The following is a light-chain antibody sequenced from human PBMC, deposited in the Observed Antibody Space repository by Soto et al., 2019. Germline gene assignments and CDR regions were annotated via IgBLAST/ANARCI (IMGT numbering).Light chain of an antibody. J-gene: IGKJ2*01. CDR1: QSVSSTY. V-gene: IGKV3-20*01. Sequence: EIVLTQSPGTLSLSPGERATLSCRASQSVSSTYFAWYQQKPGQAPRLLIYGASSRATGIPDRFSGSGSGTEFTLTISRLEPEDFSLYYCQQYGSSPYTFGQGTKLEIK. CDR3: QQYGSSPYT. CDR2: GAS.